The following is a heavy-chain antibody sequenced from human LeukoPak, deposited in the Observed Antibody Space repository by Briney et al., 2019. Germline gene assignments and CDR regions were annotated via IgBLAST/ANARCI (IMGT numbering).Heavy chain of an antibody. V-gene: IGHV3-11*04. J-gene: IGHJ4*02. Sequence: PGGSLRLSCAASGFTFSDCYMTWVRQAPGKGVEWVAYISGSGHDINYSESAKGRFTISRDNAKNSLYLQMSSLRAEDTAVYYCARDLRLGGDYWGQGTLVTVSS. CDR3: ARDLRLGGDY. CDR2: ISGSGHDI. CDR1: GFTFSDCY. D-gene: IGHD5/OR15-5a*01.